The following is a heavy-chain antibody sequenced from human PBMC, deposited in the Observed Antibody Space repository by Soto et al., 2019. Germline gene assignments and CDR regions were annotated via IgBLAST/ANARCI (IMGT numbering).Heavy chain of an antibody. J-gene: IGHJ4*02. CDR1: GGSISSGDYY. CDR2: IYHSGST. CDR3: ARATVTYYYFDY. V-gene: IGHV4-30-2*01. D-gene: IGHD4-17*01. Sequence: SETLSLTCTVSGGSISSGDYYWSWIRQPPGKGLEWIGFIYHSGSTNYNPSLKSRVTMSVDRSKNQFSLKLRSVTAADTAVYYCARATVTYYYFDYWGQGTLVTVSS.